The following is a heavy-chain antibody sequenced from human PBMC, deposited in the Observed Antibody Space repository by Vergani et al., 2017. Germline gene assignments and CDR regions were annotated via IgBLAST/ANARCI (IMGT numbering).Heavy chain of an antibody. CDR2: IKQDGSEK. V-gene: IGHV3-7*03. CDR1: GFTFSSYS. CDR3: ARGFLEWSYYYYYYYGMDV. J-gene: IGHJ6*02. Sequence: EVQLVESGGGLVKPGGSLRLSCAASGFTFSSYSMNWVRQAPGKGLEWVANIKQDGSEKYYVDSVKGRFTISRDNAKNSLYLQMNSLRAEDTAVYYCARGFLEWSYYYYYYYGMDVWGQGTTVTVSS. D-gene: IGHD3-3*01.